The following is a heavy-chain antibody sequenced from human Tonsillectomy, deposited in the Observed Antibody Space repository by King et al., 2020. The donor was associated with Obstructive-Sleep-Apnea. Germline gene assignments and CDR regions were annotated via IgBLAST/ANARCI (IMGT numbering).Heavy chain of an antibody. CDR1: GFSLNNAKIG. D-gene: IGHD2-15*01. CDR2: IFYNYEN. CDR3: ARDSPFPEEPGFDY. Sequence: TLKESGPVLVKPTETLTLTCTVSGFSLNNAKIGVSWIRQPPGKALEWLAHIFYNYENYYSTSLKSRLTISKDTSKSQVVLTMTNMDPVDTATYYCARDSPFPEEPGFDYWGQGTLVTVSS. V-gene: IGHV2-26*01. J-gene: IGHJ4*02.